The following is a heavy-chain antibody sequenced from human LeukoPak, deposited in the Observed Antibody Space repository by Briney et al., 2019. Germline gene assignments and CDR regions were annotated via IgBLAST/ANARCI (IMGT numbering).Heavy chain of an antibody. J-gene: IGHJ2*01. D-gene: IGHD2-21*02. CDR2: ISAYNGNT. CDR1: GYTFTSYG. V-gene: IGHV1-18*01. Sequence: GASVKVSCKASGYTFTSYGISWVRQAPGRGLEWMGWISAYNGNTNYAQKLQGRVTMTTDTSTSTAYMELRSLRSDDTAVYYCARRQVTRSYWYFDLWGRGTLVTVSS. CDR3: ARRQVTRSYWYFDL.